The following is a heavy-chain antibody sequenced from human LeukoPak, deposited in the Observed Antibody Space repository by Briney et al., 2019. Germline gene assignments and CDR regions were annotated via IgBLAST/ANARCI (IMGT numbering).Heavy chain of an antibody. CDR3: AKDRLQWELYAFDI. CDR2: ISWNSGSI. CDR1: GFTFDDYA. J-gene: IGHJ3*02. V-gene: IGHV3-9*01. D-gene: IGHD1-26*01. Sequence: GRSLRLSCAASGFTFDDYAMHWVRQAPGKGLEWVSGISWNSGSIGYADSVKGRFTISRDNAKNSLYLQMNSLRAEDTALYYCAKDRLQWELYAFDIWGQGTMVTVSS.